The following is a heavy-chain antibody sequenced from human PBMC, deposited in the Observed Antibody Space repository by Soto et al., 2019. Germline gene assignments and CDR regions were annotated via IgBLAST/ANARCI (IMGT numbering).Heavy chain of an antibody. D-gene: IGHD3-9*01. CDR3: AKDSGPDLLTGYDFDY. CDR1: GFTFDDYA. CDR2: ISWNSGSI. Sequence: EVQLVESGGGLVQPGRSLRLSCAASGFTFDDYAMHGVRQAPGKGLQWVSGISWNSGSIAYADSVKGRFTISRDNAKNSLYLQMNSLRAEDRALYYCAKDSGPDLLTGYDFDYWGQGTLVTVSS. J-gene: IGHJ4*02. V-gene: IGHV3-9*01.